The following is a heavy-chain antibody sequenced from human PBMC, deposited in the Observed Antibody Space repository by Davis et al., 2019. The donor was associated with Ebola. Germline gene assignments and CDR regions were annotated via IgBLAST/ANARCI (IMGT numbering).Heavy chain of an antibody. CDR1: GFTFSSYA. J-gene: IGHJ5*01. Sequence: GESLKISCAASGFTFSSYAMSWVRQAPGKGLEWVSAISGSGGSTYYADSVKGRFTISRDNSKNTLYLQMSSLRADDTAVYYCARDPLIIGDATTDSWGQGTLVTVSS. V-gene: IGHV3-23*01. CDR2: ISGSGGST. CDR3: ARDPLIIGDATTDS. D-gene: IGHD2/OR15-2a*01.